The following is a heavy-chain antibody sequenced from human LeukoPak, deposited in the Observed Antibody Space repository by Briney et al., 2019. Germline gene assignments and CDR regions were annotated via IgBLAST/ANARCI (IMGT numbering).Heavy chain of an antibody. V-gene: IGHV1-69*13. CDR1: GYTFTGYY. Sequence: GASVKVSCKASGYTFTGYYMHWVRQAPGQGLEWMGGIIPIFGTANYAQKFQGRVTITADESTSTAYMELSSLRSEDTAVYYCAREMPQLWLWYYFDYWGQGTLVTVSS. CDR2: IIPIFGTA. D-gene: IGHD5-18*01. CDR3: AREMPQLWLWYYFDY. J-gene: IGHJ4*02.